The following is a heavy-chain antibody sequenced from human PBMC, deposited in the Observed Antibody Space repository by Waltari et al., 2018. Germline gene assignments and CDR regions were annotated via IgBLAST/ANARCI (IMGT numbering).Heavy chain of an antibody. CDR2: MNPNRGNT. Sequence: QVQLVQSGSEAKKPGASVKVCCKATVYTFTCYAINWVRQATGQGLEWMGGMNPNRGNTGYAQKFQGRVTMTRNTSISTAYMELSSLRSEDTAVYYCARGLDIVVAPVGPWGQGTLVTVSS. CDR1: VYTFTCYA. J-gene: IGHJ5*02. V-gene: IGHV1-8*01. CDR3: ARGLDIVVAPVGP. D-gene: IGHD2-15*01.